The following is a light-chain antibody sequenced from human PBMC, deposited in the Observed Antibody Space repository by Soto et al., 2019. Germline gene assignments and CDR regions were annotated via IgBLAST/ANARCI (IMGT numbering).Light chain of an antibody. V-gene: IGKV1-5*01. CDR1: QSISSW. CDR3: QQYNSYPLT. CDR2: DAS. Sequence: DIQMTQSPSTLSASVGDRVTITCRASQSISSWLAWYQQKPGKAPKLLIYDASSLESGVPSRFSGSGSGTEFTRTISSLQPDDFATYFCQQYNSYPLTFGGGTKVEIK. J-gene: IGKJ4*01.